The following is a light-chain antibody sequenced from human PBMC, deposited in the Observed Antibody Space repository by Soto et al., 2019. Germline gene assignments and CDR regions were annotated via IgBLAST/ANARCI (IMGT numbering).Light chain of an antibody. Sequence: QSALTQPPSASGSPGQSVTISCTGTSSDIGAYNYVSWYQQHPGKAPKLMIYEVNKRPSGVPDRFAGSKSGNTASLTGSGLQAEDEAYYYCSSYADNSHYVFGTGTKLTVL. CDR1: SSDIGAYNY. CDR3: SSYADNSHYV. V-gene: IGLV2-8*01. J-gene: IGLJ1*01. CDR2: EVN.